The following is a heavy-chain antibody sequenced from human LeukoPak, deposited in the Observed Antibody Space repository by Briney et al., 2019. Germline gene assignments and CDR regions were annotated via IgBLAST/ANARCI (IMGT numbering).Heavy chain of an antibody. J-gene: IGHJ4*02. V-gene: IGHV3-30-3*02. CDR2: ISYDGSNK. Sequence: GGSLRLSCAASGFTFSSYAMHWVRQAPGKGLEWVAFISYDGSNKYYADSVKGRFTISRDNSKSTLCLQMNSLRAEDTAVYYCAKQLGYCSDGSCYFPYWGQGTLVTVSS. CDR1: GFTFSSYA. D-gene: IGHD2-15*01. CDR3: AKQLGYCSDGSCYFPY.